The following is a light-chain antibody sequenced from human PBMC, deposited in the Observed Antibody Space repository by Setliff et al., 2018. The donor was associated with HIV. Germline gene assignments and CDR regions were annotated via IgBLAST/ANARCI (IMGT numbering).Light chain of an antibody. V-gene: IGLV1-40*01. J-gene: IGLJ1*01. Sequence: HSVLTQPPSVSGTPGQRVTISCTGSSSNFGAGYDVHWYQQLPGTAPKLLISGNNNRPSGVPDRFSGSKSGTSASLAITGLQAEDEADYYCQSYDSSLSAYVFGTGTKVTVL. CDR2: GNN. CDR1: SSNFGAGYD. CDR3: QSYDSSLSAYV.